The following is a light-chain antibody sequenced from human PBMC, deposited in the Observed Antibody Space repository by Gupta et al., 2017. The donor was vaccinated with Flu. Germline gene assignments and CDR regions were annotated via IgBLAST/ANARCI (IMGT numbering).Light chain of an antibody. CDR1: SSDVGGYNY. V-gene: IGLV2-8*01. CDR2: EVS. Sequence: QSALTQPPSASGSPGQSVTISCTGTSSDVGGYNYVSWYQQHPGKAPKRMIYEVSKRPSGVPDRFSGSKSGNTASLTASGLQAEDEADYYCSSYAGSNNVFGTGTKVTVL. CDR3: SSYAGSNNV. J-gene: IGLJ1*01.